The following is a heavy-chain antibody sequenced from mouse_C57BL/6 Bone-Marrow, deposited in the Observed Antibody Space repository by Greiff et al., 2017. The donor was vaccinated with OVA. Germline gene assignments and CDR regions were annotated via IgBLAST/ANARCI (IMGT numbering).Heavy chain of an antibody. CDR2: IYPGSGNT. V-gene: IGHV1-76*01. J-gene: IGHJ3*01. CDR1: GYTFTDYY. D-gene: IGHD3-1*01. CDR3: ARDGPLKGNFAY. Sequence: LVESGAELVRPGASVKLSCKASGYTFTDYYINWVKQRPGQGLEWIARIYPGSGNTYYNEKFKGKATLTAEKSSSTAYMQLSSLTSEDSAVYFCARDGPLKGNFAYWGQGTLVTVSA.